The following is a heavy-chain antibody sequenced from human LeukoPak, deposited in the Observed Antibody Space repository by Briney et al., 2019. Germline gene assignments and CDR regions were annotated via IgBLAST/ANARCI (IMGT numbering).Heavy chain of an antibody. Sequence: GRSLRLSCAASGFTFRSHGMHWVRQAPGKGLEWVAVIWYDGSNKYYADSVKGRFTISRDNSKNTLYLEMNSLRAEDTAVYYCARDRTGSANYHYFDYWGQGTLVTVSS. D-gene: IGHD3-10*01. CDR3: ARDRTGSANYHYFDY. CDR2: IWYDGSNK. V-gene: IGHV3-33*01. CDR1: GFTFRSHG. J-gene: IGHJ4*02.